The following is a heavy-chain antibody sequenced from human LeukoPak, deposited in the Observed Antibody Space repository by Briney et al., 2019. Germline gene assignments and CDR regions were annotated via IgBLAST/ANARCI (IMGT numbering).Heavy chain of an antibody. D-gene: IGHD6-19*01. CDR3: ARSNSSGTDY. Sequence: SETLSLTCTVSGGSISSYYWSWIRQPPGKGLEWIGYIYYSGSTNYNPSLKSRVTISVDTSKNQFSLKLGSVTAADTAVYYCARSNSSGTDYWGQGTLVTVSS. V-gene: IGHV4-59*01. CDR2: IYYSGST. CDR1: GGSISSYY. J-gene: IGHJ4*02.